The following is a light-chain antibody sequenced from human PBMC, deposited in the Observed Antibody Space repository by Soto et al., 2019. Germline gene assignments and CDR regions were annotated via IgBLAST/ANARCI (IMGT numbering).Light chain of an antibody. V-gene: IGKV3D-20*01. J-gene: IGKJ5*01. Sequence: EIVLTQSPATLSLSPGERATLSCGASQSVSSSYLAWYQQKPGLAPRLLIYDASSRATGIPDRFSGSVSGTDFTLTISILEPEEFAVYYCQQYGSSPITFGQGTRLEIK. CDR1: QSVSSSY. CDR2: DAS. CDR3: QQYGSSPIT.